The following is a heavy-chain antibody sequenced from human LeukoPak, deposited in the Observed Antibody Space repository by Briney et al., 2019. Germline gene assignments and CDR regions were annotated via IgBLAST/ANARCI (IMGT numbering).Heavy chain of an antibody. Sequence: GGSLRLSCAASGFTFSSYGMHWVRQAPGKGLEGVAFIRYDGSNKYYADSVKGRFTISRDNSKNTLYLQMNSLTAEDTDVCASADKVVPAGSNYWGQGTLVTVSS. V-gene: IGHV3-30*02. J-gene: IGHJ4*02. CDR2: IRYDGSNK. CDR1: GFTFSSYG. CDR3: ADKVVPAGSNY. D-gene: IGHD2-2*01.